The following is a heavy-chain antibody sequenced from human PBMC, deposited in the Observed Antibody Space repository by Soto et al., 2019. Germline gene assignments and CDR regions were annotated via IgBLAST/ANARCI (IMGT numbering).Heavy chain of an antibody. CDR3: ARHFGGFNWFDP. D-gene: IGHD3-16*01. Sequence: SETLSLTCTVSGASISNSNYYWGWIRQPPGKGLEWIGSINYSDNNYYNPSLKSRVTISADTSKRQFSLRLTSVTVEDTAVYFCARHFGGFNWFDPWGQGTLVTVSS. J-gene: IGHJ5*02. V-gene: IGHV4-39*01. CDR2: INYSDNN. CDR1: GASISNSNYY.